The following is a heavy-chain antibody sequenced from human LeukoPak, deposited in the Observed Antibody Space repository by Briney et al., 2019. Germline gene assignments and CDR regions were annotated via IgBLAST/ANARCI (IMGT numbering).Heavy chain of an antibody. CDR1: GYTFTGYY. CDR2: INPNSGGT. V-gene: IGHV1-2*02. Sequence: ASVKVSCKASGYTFTGYYMHRVRQAPGQGLEWMGWINPNSGGTNYAQKFQGRVTMTRDTSISTAYMELSRLRSDDTAVYYCARDYYDPLDYYYMDVWGKGTTVTVSS. D-gene: IGHD3-22*01. CDR3: ARDYYDPLDYYYMDV. J-gene: IGHJ6*03.